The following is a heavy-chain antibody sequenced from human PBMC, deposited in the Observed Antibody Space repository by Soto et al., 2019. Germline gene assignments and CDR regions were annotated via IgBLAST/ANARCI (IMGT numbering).Heavy chain of an antibody. CDR1: GFTFSSYW. Sequence: EVQLVESGGGLVQPGGSLRLSYAASGFTFSSYWMNWVRQAPGKGLEWVANIKQDGSEKYYVDSVKGRFTISRDNAKNSLYLQMNSLRAEDTAVYYCARASRFVRCANGVCWTNFFDYWGQGTLVTVSS. CDR2: IKQDGSEK. V-gene: IGHV3-7*01. CDR3: ARASRFVRCANGVCWTNFFDY. J-gene: IGHJ4*02. D-gene: IGHD2-8*01.